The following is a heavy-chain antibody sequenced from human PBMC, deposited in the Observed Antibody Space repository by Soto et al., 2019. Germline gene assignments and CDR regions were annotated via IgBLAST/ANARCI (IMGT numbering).Heavy chain of an antibody. J-gene: IGHJ4*02. D-gene: IGHD6-19*01. CDR3: AKGGRQWLVTSDFNY. CDR2: VSHDGRNT. CDR1: GFTFSDYA. Sequence: VQLVESGGGVVQPGRSLRLSCAASGFTFSDYAMHWVRQPPGKGLEWVAVVSHDGRNTHYAASVKGRFTISRDSSTNTVSLEMTSLRAEDTAVYYCAKGGRQWLVTSDFNYWGQGALVTVSS. V-gene: IGHV3-30*18.